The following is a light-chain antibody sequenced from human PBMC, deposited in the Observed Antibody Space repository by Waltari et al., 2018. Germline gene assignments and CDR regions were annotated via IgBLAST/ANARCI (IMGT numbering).Light chain of an antibody. CDR3: ASWDDSHYV. Sequence: QSVLTQPPSASGTPGQRVSIACSGSYPHLGSNYLYWDQQLPGTAPKLLIYRNDQRPSGVPDRFSGSKYGTTAFLAISELRSEDEAVYYCASWDDSHYVFGGGTKVTVL. V-gene: IGLV1-47*01. CDR2: RND. J-gene: IGLJ1*01. CDR1: YPHLGSNY.